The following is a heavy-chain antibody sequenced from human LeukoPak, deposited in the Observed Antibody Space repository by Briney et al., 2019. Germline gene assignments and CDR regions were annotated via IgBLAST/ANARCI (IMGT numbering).Heavy chain of an antibody. D-gene: IGHD3-9*01. CDR3: ARGGHYAILTGFRGRILGFDS. V-gene: IGHV3-9*01. J-gene: IGHJ4*02. CDR2: ITWNSDTI. CDR1: GFTFDDYV. Sequence: GGSLRLSCAASGFTFDDYVMHWVRQAPGKGLEWVSGITWNSDTIAYADSVRGRFTISRDNAKNSLYLQMNSLRAEDTAVYYCARGGHYAILTGFRGRILGFDSWGQGTLVTVSS.